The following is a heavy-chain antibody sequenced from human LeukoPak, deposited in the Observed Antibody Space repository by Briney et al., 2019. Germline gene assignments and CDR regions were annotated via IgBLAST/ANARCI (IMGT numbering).Heavy chain of an antibody. Sequence: ASVKVSCKASGYTFTGYYMRWVRQAPGQGLEWMGWINPNSGGTNYAQKFQGRVTMTRDTSISTAYMELSRLRSDDTAVYYCARDGDVFPPDDWFDPWGQGTLVTVSS. CDR3: ARDGDVFPPDDWFDP. CDR2: INPNSGGT. V-gene: IGHV1-2*02. CDR1: GYTFTGYY. J-gene: IGHJ5*02. D-gene: IGHD2-21*01.